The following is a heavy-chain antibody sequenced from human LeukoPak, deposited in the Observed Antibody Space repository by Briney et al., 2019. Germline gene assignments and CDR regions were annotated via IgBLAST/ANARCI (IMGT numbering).Heavy chain of an antibody. D-gene: IGHD3-10*01. CDR1: GGSFSGYY. J-gene: IGHJ5*02. V-gene: IGHV4-59*01. CDR3: ARGRSGGDWFDP. CDR2: VHYSGSV. Sequence: PSETLSLTCTVSGGSFSGYYWSWIRQPPGKGLDWIGHVHYSGSVNYNPSLKSRVTMSVDTSRNHLSLKLTSVTAADTAVYYCARGRSGGDWFDPWGQGTLVTVSS.